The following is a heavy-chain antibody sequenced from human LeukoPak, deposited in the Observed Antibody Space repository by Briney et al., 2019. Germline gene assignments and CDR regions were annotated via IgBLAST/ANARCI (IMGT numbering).Heavy chain of an antibody. J-gene: IGHJ4*02. D-gene: IGHD2-21*02. CDR2: INRDGSEK. V-gene: IGHV3-7*01. CDR1: GFTLSSRW. Sequence: GGSLRLSCVVSGFTLSSRWMMWVRQAPGEGLEWMTNINRDGSEKNYVDSVKGRFTISRDNAKNSLYLQMNSLRAEDTAVYYCARDLTDCGGDCYSDYYFDYWGQGTLVTVSS. CDR3: ARDLTDCGGDCYSDYYFDY.